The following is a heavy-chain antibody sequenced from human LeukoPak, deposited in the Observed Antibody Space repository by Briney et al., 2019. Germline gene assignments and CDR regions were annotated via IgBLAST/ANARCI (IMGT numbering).Heavy chain of an antibody. D-gene: IGHD2-15*01. J-gene: IGHJ6*03. V-gene: IGHV1-69*06. CDR1: GGTFSSYA. Sequence: SVKVSCKASGGTFSSYAISWVRQAPGQGLEWMGGIIPIFGTANYAQKFQGRVTMTEDTSTDTAYMELSSLRSEDTAVYYCATLHTYNYYYMDVWGKGTTVTVSS. CDR2: IIPIFGTA. CDR3: ATLHTYNYYYMDV.